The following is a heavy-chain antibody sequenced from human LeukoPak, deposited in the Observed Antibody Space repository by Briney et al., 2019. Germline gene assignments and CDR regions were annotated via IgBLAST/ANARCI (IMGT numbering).Heavy chain of an antibody. Sequence: SVKVSCKASGGTFSSYAISWVRQAPGQGLEWMGRIIPIFGTANYAQKCQGRVTITTDESTSTAYMELSSLRSEDTAVYYCARSSGSDDAFDIWGQGTMVTVSS. CDR2: IIPIFGTA. J-gene: IGHJ3*02. CDR3: ARSSGSDDAFDI. V-gene: IGHV1-69*05. D-gene: IGHD3-22*01. CDR1: GGTFSSYA.